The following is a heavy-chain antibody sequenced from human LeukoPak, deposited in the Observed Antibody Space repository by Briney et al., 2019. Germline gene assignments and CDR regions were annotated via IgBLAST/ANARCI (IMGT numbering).Heavy chain of an antibody. J-gene: IGHJ4*02. CDR3: ARGQDSGSVDY. Sequence: SVKVSCKASGGTFSSHAISWVRQAPGQGLGWMGGIIPIFGTANYAQKFQGRVTITADESTSTAYMELSSLRSEDTAVYYCARGQDSGSVDYWGQGTLVTVSS. CDR2: IIPIFGTA. D-gene: IGHD1-26*01. CDR1: GGTFSSHA. V-gene: IGHV1-69*13.